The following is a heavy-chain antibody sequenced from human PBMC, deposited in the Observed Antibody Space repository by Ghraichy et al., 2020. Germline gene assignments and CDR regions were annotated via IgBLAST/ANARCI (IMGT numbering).Heavy chain of an antibody. J-gene: IGHJ6*02. CDR1: GFTFSSYW. CDR3: ARKSTYYYYGMDV. Sequence: GGSLRLSCAASGFTFSSYWMSWVRQAPGKGLEWVANIKQDGSEKYYVDSVKGRFTISRDNAKNSLYLQMNSLRAEDTAVYYCARKSTYYYYGMDVWGQGTTVTVSS. V-gene: IGHV3-7*01. D-gene: IGHD1-1*01. CDR2: IKQDGSEK.